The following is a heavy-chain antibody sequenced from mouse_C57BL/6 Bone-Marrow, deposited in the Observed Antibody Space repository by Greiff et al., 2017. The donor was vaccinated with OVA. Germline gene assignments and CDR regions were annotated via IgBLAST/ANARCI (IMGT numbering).Heavy chain of an antibody. Sequence: VQLQQSGAELVRPGASVKLSRTASGFNIKDDYMHWVKQRPEQGLAWIGWIDPENGDTEYASKFQGKATITADTSSNTAYLQLSSLTSEDTAVYYCTTGVYGNYGWYFDVWGTGTTVTVSS. J-gene: IGHJ1*03. CDR3: TTGVYGNYGWYFDV. V-gene: IGHV14-4*01. CDR1: GFNIKDDY. D-gene: IGHD2-1*01. CDR2: IDPENGDT.